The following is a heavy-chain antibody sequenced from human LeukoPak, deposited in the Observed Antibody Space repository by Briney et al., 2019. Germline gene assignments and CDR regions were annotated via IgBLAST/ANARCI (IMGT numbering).Heavy chain of an antibody. V-gene: IGHV3-30-3*01. Sequence: GRSLRLSCAASGFTFSSYAMHWVRQAPGKGLEWVAVISYDGSNKYYADSVKGRFTISRDNSKNTLYLQMNSLRAEDTAVYYCARDFYGDYVDYWGQGTLVIVSS. CDR3: ARDFYGDYVDY. CDR1: GFTFSSYA. D-gene: IGHD4-17*01. J-gene: IGHJ4*02. CDR2: ISYDGSNK.